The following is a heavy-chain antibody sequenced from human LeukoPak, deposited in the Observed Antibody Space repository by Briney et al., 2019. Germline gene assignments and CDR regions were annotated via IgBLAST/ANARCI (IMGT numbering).Heavy chain of an antibody. CDR1: SDSISSYY. D-gene: IGHD6-19*01. CDR2: IYYSGSS. CDR3: AXEVVAMAGSYFDS. Sequence: SETLSLTCSVSSDSISSYYWTWIRQPPGKGLEWIGYIYYSGSSNYNPSLKSRVTISVDTSKKQFSLKLRSVTAADTAVYFCAXEVVAMAGSYFDSWGQGTLVTVSS. V-gene: IGHV4-59*01. J-gene: IGHJ4*02.